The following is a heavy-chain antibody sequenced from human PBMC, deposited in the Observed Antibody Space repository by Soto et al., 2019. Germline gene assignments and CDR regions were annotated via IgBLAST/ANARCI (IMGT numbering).Heavy chain of an antibody. CDR1: GGSISSSSYY. J-gene: IGHJ4*02. D-gene: IGHD3-3*01. CDR3: ARLGITIFGGVKRFDY. V-gene: IGHV4-39*01. CDR2: IYCRGST. Sequence: QLQLQESGPGLVKPSETLSLTCTVSGGSISSSSYYWGWIRQPPGKGLEWIGSIYCRGSTYYNPSHKSREPLSVDTSKNQFSQKLSSVTAADTAVYYCARLGITIFGGVKRFDYLGQGTLVTVSS.